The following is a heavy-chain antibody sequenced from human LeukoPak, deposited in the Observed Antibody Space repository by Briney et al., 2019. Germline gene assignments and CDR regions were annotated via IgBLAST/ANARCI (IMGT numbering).Heavy chain of an antibody. CDR1: GFTFSSYE. CDR3: ARGGYCSGGSCYSYFYWYFDL. V-gene: IGHV3-48*03. J-gene: IGHJ2*01. CDR2: ISSSGSTI. Sequence: GGSLRLSCAASGFTFSSYEMNWVRQAPGKGLEWVSYISSSGSTIYYADSVKGRFTISRDNAKNSLYLQMNSLRAEDTAVYYCARGGYCSGGSCYSYFYWYFDLWGRGTLVTVSS. D-gene: IGHD2-15*01.